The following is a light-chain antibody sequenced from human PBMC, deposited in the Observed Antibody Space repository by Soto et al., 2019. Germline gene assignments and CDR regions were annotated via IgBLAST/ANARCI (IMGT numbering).Light chain of an antibody. Sequence: QSALTQPASVSGSPGQSITISCTGTRSDVGGYNYVSWYQQHPGIAPKLMIYEVSNRPSGVSNRFSGSKSGNTASLTISGLQAEDEADYYCSSYTSSSTVVFGGGTKLTVL. CDR1: RSDVGGYNY. CDR3: SSYTSSSTVV. CDR2: EVS. J-gene: IGLJ2*01. V-gene: IGLV2-14*01.